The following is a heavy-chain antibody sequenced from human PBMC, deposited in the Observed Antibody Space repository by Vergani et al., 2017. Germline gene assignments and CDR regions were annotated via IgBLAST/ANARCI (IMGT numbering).Heavy chain of an antibody. V-gene: IGHV4-30-2*01. CDR3: ARGAMALVQVDY. J-gene: IGHJ4*02. D-gene: IGHD6-13*01. CDR2: IYHSGST. CDR1: GGSISGGGYY. Sequence: QLQLQESGPGLVKPSQTLSLTCAVSGGSISGGGYYWSWIRQPPGKGLEWIGYIYHSGSTYYNPSLKSRVTISVDRSKNQFSLKLSSVTAADTAVYYCARGAMALVQVDYWGQGTLVTVSS.